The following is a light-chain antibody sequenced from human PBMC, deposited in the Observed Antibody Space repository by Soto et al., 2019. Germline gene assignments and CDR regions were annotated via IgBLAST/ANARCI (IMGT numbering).Light chain of an antibody. CDR1: SSDVGGYNY. V-gene: IGLV2-14*01. CDR3: SSYTSSSTQLV. CDR2: EVS. J-gene: IGLJ1*01. Sequence: QSALTQPASVSGSPGQSITISCTGTSSDVGGYNYVSWYQQHPGKAPKLMIYEVSNRPSGVSNRFSGSTSGNTASLTISGLQAEDAADYYCSSYTSSSTQLVFGTGTKLTVL.